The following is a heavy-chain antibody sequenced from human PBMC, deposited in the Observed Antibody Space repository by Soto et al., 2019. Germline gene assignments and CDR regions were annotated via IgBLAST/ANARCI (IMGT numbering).Heavy chain of an antibody. J-gene: IGHJ3*02. V-gene: IGHV3-15*07. CDR1: GFTFSNAW. Sequence: GGSLRLSCAASGFTFSNAWMNWVRQAPGKGLEWVGRIKSKTDGGTTDYAAPVKGRFTISRDDSKNTLYLQMNSLKTEYTAVYYCTTDSADFWSGYSDALDIWGQGTMVTVSS. D-gene: IGHD3-3*01. CDR3: TTDSADFWSGYSDALDI. CDR2: IKSKTDGGTT.